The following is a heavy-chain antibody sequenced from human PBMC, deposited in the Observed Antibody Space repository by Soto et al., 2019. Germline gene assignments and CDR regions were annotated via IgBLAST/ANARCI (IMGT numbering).Heavy chain of an antibody. CDR1: GFTFSSYA. CDR2: ISGSGGST. V-gene: IGHV3-23*01. J-gene: IGHJ4*02. Sequence: GGFLRLSCAASGFTFSSYAMSWVRQAPGKELEWVSAISGSGGSTYYADSVKGRFTISRDNSKNTLYLQMNSLRAEDTAVYYCAKDRVVLRYFDWLLHFDYWGQGTLVTVSS. CDR3: AKDRVVLRYFDWLLHFDY. D-gene: IGHD3-9*01.